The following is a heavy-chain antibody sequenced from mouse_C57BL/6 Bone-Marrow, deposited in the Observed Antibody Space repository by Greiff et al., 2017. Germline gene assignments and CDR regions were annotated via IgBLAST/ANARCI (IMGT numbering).Heavy chain of an antibody. CDR3: TSKGITTVVATDWYAMDY. CDR2: IYPGNSDT. J-gene: IGHJ4*01. V-gene: IGHV1-5*01. D-gene: IGHD1-1*01. Sequence: VQLQQSGTVLARPGASVKMSCKTSGYTFTSYWMHWVKQRPGQGLEWIGAIYPGNSDTSYNQKFKGKAKLTAVTSASTAYMELSSLTNEDSAVYYCTSKGITTVVATDWYAMDYWGQGTSVTVSS. CDR1: GYTFTSYW.